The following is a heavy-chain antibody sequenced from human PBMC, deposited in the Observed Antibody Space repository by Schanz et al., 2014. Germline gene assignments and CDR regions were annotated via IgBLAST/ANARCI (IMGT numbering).Heavy chain of an antibody. CDR1: GYIFINSG. CDR3: SRERGICGRGDQNYFDS. J-gene: IGHJ4*02. D-gene: IGHD2-21*02. CDR2: ISVYNHNK. V-gene: IGHV1-18*01. Sequence: QIQLVQSGPEVKKPGATVKVSCKASGYIFINSGIRWVRQAPGQGLEWMGWISVYNHNKEYDQKFQGRVTMTTDTSTSTASTAMTLMRSGSTAVDDCSRERGICGRGDQNYFDSWGQGTLVTDSS.